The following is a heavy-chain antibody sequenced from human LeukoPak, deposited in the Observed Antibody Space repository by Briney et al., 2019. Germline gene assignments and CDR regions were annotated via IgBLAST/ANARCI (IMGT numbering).Heavy chain of an antibody. CDR2: IKQDGSEK. CDR1: GLTFSSYW. CDR3: ARDDGGFGVVTIYYFDY. V-gene: IGHV3-7*05. Sequence: GGSLRLSCAASGLTFSSYWMSWVRQAPGKGLEWVANIKQDGSEKYYVDSVKGRFTISRDNAKNSLYLQMNSLRAEDTAVYYCARDDGGFGVVTIYYFDYWGQGTLVTVSS. J-gene: IGHJ4*02. D-gene: IGHD3-3*01.